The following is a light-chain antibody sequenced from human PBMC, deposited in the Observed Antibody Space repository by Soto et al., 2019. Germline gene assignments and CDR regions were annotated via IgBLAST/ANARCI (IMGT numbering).Light chain of an antibody. CDR3: AAWDDSHYV. CDR1: SSNIGSNY. V-gene: IGLV1-47*01. CDR2: RNN. Sequence: QSVLTQPPSASGTPGQWVTISCSGSSSNIGSNYVYWYQQLPGTAPKLLIYRNNQRPSGVPDRFSGSKSGTSASLAISGLRSEDEADYYCAAWDDSHYVFGTGTKVTVL. J-gene: IGLJ1*01.